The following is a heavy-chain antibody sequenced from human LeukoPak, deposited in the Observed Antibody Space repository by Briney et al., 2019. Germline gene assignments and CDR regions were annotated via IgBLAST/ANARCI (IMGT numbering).Heavy chain of an antibody. CDR1: GFSFKDTG. CDR3: ARDDGSSCFSY. J-gene: IGHJ4*02. D-gene: IGHD3-10*01. Sequence: GGSLRLSCAASGFSFKDTGMHWVRQAPGKGPEWLTIIWFDGSTKYYADSVKGRFTVSRDNSQNILYLQMNDLRAEDTAVYYCARDDGSSCFSYWGQGTLVTVSS. V-gene: IGHV3-33*01. CDR2: IWFDGSTK.